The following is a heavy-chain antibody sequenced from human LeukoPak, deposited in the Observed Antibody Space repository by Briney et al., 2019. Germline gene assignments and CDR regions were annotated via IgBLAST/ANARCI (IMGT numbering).Heavy chain of an antibody. D-gene: IGHD6-6*01. J-gene: IGHJ4*02. CDR3: AREDTEYSSSYFDY. CDR1: GFTFSSYS. V-gene: IGHV3-21*01. Sequence: GGSLRLSCAASGFTFSSYSMNWVRQAPGKGLEWVSSISSSSSYIYYADSVKGRFTISRDNAKNSLYLQMNSLRAEDTAVYYCAREDTEYSSSYFDYWGQGTLVTVSS. CDR2: ISSSSSYI.